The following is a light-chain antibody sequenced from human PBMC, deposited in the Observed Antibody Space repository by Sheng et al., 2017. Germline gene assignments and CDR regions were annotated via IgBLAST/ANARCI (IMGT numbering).Light chain of an antibody. CDR2: AAS. CDR3: QQSYSTLLFT. V-gene: IGKV1-39*01. J-gene: IGKJ3*01. Sequence: DIQMTQSPSSLSASVGDRVTITCRASQSISSYLNWYQQKPGKAPKLLIYAASSLQSGVPSRFSGSGSGTDFTLTISSLQPEDFATYYCQQSYSTLLFTFGPGTESRISN. CDR1: QSISSY.